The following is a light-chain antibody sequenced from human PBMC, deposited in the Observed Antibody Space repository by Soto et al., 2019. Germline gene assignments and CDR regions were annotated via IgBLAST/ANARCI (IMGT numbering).Light chain of an antibody. CDR1: QYIDDY. CDR3: QKYSKAPWT. CDR2: GAY. V-gene: IGKV1-27*01. J-gene: IGKJ1*01. Sequence: DIQMTQSPSSLSASVGDRVSITCRARQYIDDYLAWYQQKPGTPPKLLIFGAYILQSGVPSRFSGTGSGTEFILTISSLQPEDVATYYCQKYSKAPWTFGQGTKV.